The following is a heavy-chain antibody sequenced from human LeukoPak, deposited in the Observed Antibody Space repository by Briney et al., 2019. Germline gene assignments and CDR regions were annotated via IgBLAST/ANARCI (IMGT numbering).Heavy chain of an antibody. Sequence: ASVKVSCKASGYTFTSDGISWVRQAPGQGREWMGGISAYNGNANYAQKLQGRVTMTTDTSTSTAYMELRSLRPDDTAVYYCARDQGLRSPDYFDYWGQGTLVTVSS. CDR1: GYTFTSDG. J-gene: IGHJ4*02. CDR3: ARDQGLRSPDYFDY. D-gene: IGHD4-17*01. V-gene: IGHV1-18*01. CDR2: ISAYNGNA.